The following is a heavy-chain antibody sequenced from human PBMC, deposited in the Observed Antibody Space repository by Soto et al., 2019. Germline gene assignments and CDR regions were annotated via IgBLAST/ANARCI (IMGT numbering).Heavy chain of an antibody. CDR1: GGSINNYY. Sequence: PSETLSLTCTVSGGSINNYYWSWIRQPPGKGLEWIGYIYYNGITNYNSSLKSRVTISLDTSRNQFSLKLSSVTVADTAVYFCAREYAYIIDYWGQGTLVTVSS. CDR2: IYYNGIT. CDR3: AREYAYIIDY. V-gene: IGHV4-59*01. J-gene: IGHJ4*02. D-gene: IGHD1-20*01.